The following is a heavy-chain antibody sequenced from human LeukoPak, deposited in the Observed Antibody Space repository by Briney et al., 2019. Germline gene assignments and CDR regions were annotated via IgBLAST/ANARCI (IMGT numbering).Heavy chain of an antibody. Sequence: ASVKVSCKASGYTFTSYAMHWVRQAPGQRLEWMGWINAGNGNTNYAQKLQGRVTMTTDTSTSTAYMELRSLRSDDTAVYYCAREADGNWFDPWGQGTLVTVSS. V-gene: IGHV1-3*01. CDR1: GYTFTSYA. CDR2: INAGNGNT. CDR3: AREADGNWFDP. J-gene: IGHJ5*02.